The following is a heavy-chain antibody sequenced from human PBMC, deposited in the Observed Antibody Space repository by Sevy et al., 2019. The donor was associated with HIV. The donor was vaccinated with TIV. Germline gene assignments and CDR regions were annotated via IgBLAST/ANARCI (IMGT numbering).Heavy chain of an antibody. D-gene: IGHD3-22*01. Sequence: GGSLRLSCAASGFIFNTHAMSWVRQAPGKGLEWVAVISYDGSIKYSADSVKGRFTISRDNSKNTLYLQMNSLRPEDTAVYYCAGERTYYYDSSGSDYGYYGMDVWGQGATVTVSS. V-gene: IGHV3-30*04. CDR2: ISYDGSIK. CDR1: GFIFNTHA. CDR3: AGERTYYYDSSGSDYGYYGMDV. J-gene: IGHJ6*02.